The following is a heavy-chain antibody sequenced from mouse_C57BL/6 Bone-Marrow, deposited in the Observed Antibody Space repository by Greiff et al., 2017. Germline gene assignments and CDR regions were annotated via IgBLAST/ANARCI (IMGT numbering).Heavy chain of an antibody. CDR3: TMNAMDY. CDR1: GFNIKDDY. V-gene: IGHV14-4*01. Sequence: VQLQQSGAELVRPGASVKLSCTASGFNIKDDYMHWVKQRPEQGLEWIGWIDPENGDTEFASKFQGKATITADTSSNTAYRQLSSLTSEDTSVYYCTMNAMDYWGQGTSVTVSS. J-gene: IGHJ4*01. CDR2: IDPENGDT.